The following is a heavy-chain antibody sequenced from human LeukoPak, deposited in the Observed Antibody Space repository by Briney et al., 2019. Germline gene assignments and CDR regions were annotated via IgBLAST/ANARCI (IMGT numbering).Heavy chain of an antibody. Sequence: GGSLRLSCAASGFTFSSYWMSWVRQAPGKGMEWVANIKQDGSEKYYVDSVKGRFTISRDNAKNSLYLQMNSLRAEDTAVYSCAKLGPDWFDPWGQGTLVTVSS. J-gene: IGHJ5*02. CDR1: GFTFSSYW. V-gene: IGHV3-7*01. D-gene: IGHD3-16*01. CDR2: IKQDGSEK. CDR3: AKLGPDWFDP.